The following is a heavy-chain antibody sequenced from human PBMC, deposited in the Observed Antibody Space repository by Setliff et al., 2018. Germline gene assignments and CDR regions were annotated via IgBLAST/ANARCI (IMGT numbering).Heavy chain of an antibody. CDR3: VRTDYSDGRYSMDV. D-gene: IGHD6-19*01. CDR2: INHSGNT. Sequence: SETLSLTCADSGDSISSGNWWSWVRQPPEKGLEWIGEINHSGNTNYNPSLKSRVTISVDKSTNQFSLKLNSVTAADTAVYYCVRTDYSDGRYSMDVWGKGTTVTVSS. V-gene: IGHV4-4*02. J-gene: IGHJ6*03. CDR1: GDSISSGNW.